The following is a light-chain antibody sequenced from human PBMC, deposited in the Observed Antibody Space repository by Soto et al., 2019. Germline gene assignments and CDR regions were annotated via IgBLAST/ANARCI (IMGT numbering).Light chain of an antibody. CDR3: SSYTSSSTLV. CDR2: DVS. V-gene: IGLV2-14*01. Sequence: QSALTQPASVCGSPGQSITISCTGTSSDVGGYNYVSWYQQPPGKAPKIMIYDVSNRPSGVSIRFSGSKSGNTASLTISGLQAEDEADYYCSSYTSSSTLVFGGGTKVTVL. J-gene: IGLJ3*02. CDR1: SSDVGGYNY.